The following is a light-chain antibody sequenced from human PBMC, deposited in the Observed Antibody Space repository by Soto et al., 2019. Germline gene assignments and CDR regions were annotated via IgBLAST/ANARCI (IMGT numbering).Light chain of an antibody. Sequence: DIVMTQSPDSLAVSLGERATIKCKSSQSILYSSNNKRYLAWYQQKPGQSPKLLIYWASTRESGVPDRFSGSGSGTDFTLTISSLQAEDVAVYFCQQYYSTPWTFGQGTKVGIK. CDR2: WAS. CDR3: QQYYSTPWT. CDR1: QSILYSSNNKRY. J-gene: IGKJ1*01. V-gene: IGKV4-1*01.